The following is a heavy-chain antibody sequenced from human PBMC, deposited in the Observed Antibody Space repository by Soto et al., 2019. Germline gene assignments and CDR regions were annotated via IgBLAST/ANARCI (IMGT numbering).Heavy chain of an antibody. Sequence: GEFLKISCKGSGYSFAGYWITWVRQKPGKGVEWMGRIDPSDSQTYYSPSFRGHVTISATKSNTTVFLQWSSLRASDTAMYYCARQIYDSDTGPNFQYYFDSWGQGTPVTVSS. CDR3: ARQIYDSDTGPNFQYYFDS. J-gene: IGHJ4*02. CDR1: GYSFAGYW. D-gene: IGHD3-22*01. V-gene: IGHV5-10-1*01. CDR2: IDPSDSQT.